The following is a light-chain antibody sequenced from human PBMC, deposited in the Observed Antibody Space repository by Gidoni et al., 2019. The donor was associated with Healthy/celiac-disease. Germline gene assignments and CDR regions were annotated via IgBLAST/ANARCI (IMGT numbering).Light chain of an antibody. CDR1: QSISSW. V-gene: IGKV1-5*03. J-gene: IGKJ2*01. CDR2: KAS. Sequence: DIQMTQSPSTLSASVGDRVTITCRASQSISSWLAWYQQKPGKAPKLLLYKASSLESGVPSRFSGSGSGTEFPLTISSLQPDDFATYYCQQYNSYSSTFGQGTKLEIK. CDR3: QQYNSYSST.